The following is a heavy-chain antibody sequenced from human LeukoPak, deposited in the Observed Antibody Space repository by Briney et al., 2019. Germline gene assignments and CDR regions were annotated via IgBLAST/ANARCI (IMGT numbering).Heavy chain of an antibody. CDR3: ARSGGYCSGGSCYRLYYYYGMDV. D-gene: IGHD2-15*01. V-gene: IGHV4-61*08. Sequence: PSETLSLTCTVSGDSVSSGGYHWSWIRQPPGKGLEWIGYIYYSGSTNYNPSLKSRVTISVDTSKNQFSLKLSSVTAADTAVYYCARSGGYCSGGSCYRLYYYYGMDVWGKGTTVTVSS. CDR1: GDSVSSGGYH. CDR2: IYYSGST. J-gene: IGHJ6*04.